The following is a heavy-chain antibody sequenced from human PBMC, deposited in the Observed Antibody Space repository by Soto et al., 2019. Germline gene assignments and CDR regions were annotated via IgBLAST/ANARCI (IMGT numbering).Heavy chain of an antibody. D-gene: IGHD6-19*01. J-gene: IGHJ4*02. CDR2: IYYSGST. CDR1: GGSISSYY. CDR3: ARQSGAAVAGYYFDY. V-gene: IGHV4-59*08. Sequence: SETLSLTCTVSGGSISSYYWSWIRQPPGKGLEWIGYIYYSGSTNYNPSLKSRVTISVDTSKNQFSLKLSSVTAADTAVYYCARQSGAAVAGYYFDYWGQGTLVTSPQ.